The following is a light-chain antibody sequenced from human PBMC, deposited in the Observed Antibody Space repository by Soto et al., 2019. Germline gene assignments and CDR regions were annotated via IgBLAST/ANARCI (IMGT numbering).Light chain of an antibody. CDR2: GAS. CDR3: QLFHRSSWT. CDR1: ESVSSNQ. J-gene: IGKJ1*01. V-gene: IGKV3D-20*01. Sequence: VVLTQSPATLSLSPGERAALSCGASESVSSNQLAWYQQKPGLAPRLLIYGASSRAAGIPDRFSGSGSGTDFTLTISRLEPADFAVYYCQLFHRSSWTFGQGTKVDNK.